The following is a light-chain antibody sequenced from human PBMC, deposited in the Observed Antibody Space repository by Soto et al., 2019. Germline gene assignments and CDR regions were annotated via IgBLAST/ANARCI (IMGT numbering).Light chain of an antibody. V-gene: IGLV2-8*01. CDR3: ASYAVGINVV. CDR2: EVN. J-gene: IGLJ2*01. CDR1: SSDVGYYNY. Sequence: QSALTQPPSASGSPGQSVTISCTGTSSDVGYYNYVSWYQQHPGKAPKLIIYEVNKRPSGVPDRFSGSKSGNTASLTVSGLQAEDEAEYYCASYAVGINVVFGGGTQLTVL.